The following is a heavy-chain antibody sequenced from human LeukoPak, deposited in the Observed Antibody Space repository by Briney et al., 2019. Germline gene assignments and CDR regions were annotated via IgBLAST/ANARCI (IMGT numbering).Heavy chain of an antibody. CDR1: GFTFSSYA. CDR3: AKDQETTGLYFDY. J-gene: IGHJ4*02. D-gene: IGHD1-1*01. CDR2: ISGSGGST. Sequence: GGSLRLSCAASGFTFSSYAMSWVRQAPGKGLEWVSGISGSGGSTYYADSVKGRFTISRDNSKNTLYLQMNSLRVEDTAVYYCAKDQETTGLYFDYWAREPWSPSPQ. V-gene: IGHV3-23*01.